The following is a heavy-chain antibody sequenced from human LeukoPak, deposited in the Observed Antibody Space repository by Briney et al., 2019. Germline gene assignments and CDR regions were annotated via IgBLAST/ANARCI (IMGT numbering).Heavy chain of an antibody. J-gene: IGHJ4*02. V-gene: IGHV4-59*08. D-gene: IGHD5-24*01. CDR2: IYYSGST. CDR3: ARGARAGYTLEPFDY. Sequence: PSETLSLTCTVSGGSMSGCYWSWIRQPPGKGLEWIGYIYYSGSTKYNPSLKSRVTISVDTSKNQFSLKLSSVTAAETAVYYCARGARAGYTLEPFDYWGQGTLVTVSS. CDR1: GGSMSGCY.